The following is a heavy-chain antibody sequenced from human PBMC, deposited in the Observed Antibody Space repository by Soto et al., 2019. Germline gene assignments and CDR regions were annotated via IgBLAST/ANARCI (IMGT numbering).Heavy chain of an antibody. CDR1: GYTFTTYA. CDR3: ARRRIAYGMDV. Sequence: ASVKVSCKASGYTFTTYAMHWVRQMPGEGLEWMGIIYPGDSDTRYSPSFQGQVTISADKSISTAYLQWSSLKASDTAMYYCARRRIAYGMDVWGQGTTVTVSS. J-gene: IGHJ6*02. CDR2: IYPGDSDT. V-gene: IGHV5-51*01.